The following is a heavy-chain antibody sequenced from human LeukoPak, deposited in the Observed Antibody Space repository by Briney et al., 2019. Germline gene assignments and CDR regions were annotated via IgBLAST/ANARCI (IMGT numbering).Heavy chain of an antibody. D-gene: IGHD6-6*01. Sequence: PGRSLRLSCAASGFTFHDYGMSWVRQAPGKGLEWVSGINWNGGSTGYADSVKGRFTITRDSAKNSLYLQMNSLGAEDTALYHCARVAYSSSYRRQLQMYYFDYWGQGTLVTVSS. CDR3: ARVAYSSSYRRQLQMYYFDY. CDR1: GFTFHDYG. CDR2: INWNGGST. J-gene: IGHJ4*02. V-gene: IGHV3-20*01.